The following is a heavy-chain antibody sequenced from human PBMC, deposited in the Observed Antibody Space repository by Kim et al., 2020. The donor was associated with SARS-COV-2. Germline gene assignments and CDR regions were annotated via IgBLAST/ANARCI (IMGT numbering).Heavy chain of an antibody. CDR2: IYYSGST. Sequence: SETLSLTCTVSGGSISSYYWSWIRQPPGKGLEWIGYIYYSGSTNYNPSLKSRVTISVDTSKNQFSLKLSSVTAVDTAVYYCARGSGSYGWRWYFDLWGRGTLVTVSS. CDR1: GGSISSYY. V-gene: IGHV4-59*01. J-gene: IGHJ2*01. CDR3: ARGSGSYGWRWYFDL. D-gene: IGHD1-26*01.